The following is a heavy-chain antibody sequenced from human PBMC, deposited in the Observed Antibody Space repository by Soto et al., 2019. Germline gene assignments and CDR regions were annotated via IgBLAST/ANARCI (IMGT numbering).Heavy chain of an antibody. V-gene: IGHV3-23*01. D-gene: IGHD3-22*01. J-gene: IGHJ4*02. Sequence: GALRLSCAGSGFTFINTGMSWVRQAPGQGLEWVSAITGNGDTTYYADSVKGRFTISRDNSKSTLYLQMNSLRAEDTAVYYCEKIDGYFDYWGQGTLVTVSS. CDR3: EKIDGYFDY. CDR2: ITGNGDTT. CDR1: GFTFINTG.